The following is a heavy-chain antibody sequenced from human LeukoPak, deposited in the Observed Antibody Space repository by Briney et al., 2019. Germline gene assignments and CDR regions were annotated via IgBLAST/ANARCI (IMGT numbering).Heavy chain of an antibody. Sequence: SETLSLTCTVSAGSISNYYWSWIRQPPGKGLEWIGYIYYSGTTNYNPSLKSRVTISVDTSKNQFSLKLSSVTAADTAVYYCARHLYHDISTGYFDYWGRGTLVTVSS. D-gene: IGHD3-9*01. J-gene: IGHJ4*02. CDR1: AGSISNYY. CDR3: ARHLYHDISTGYFDY. V-gene: IGHV4-59*08. CDR2: IYYSGTT.